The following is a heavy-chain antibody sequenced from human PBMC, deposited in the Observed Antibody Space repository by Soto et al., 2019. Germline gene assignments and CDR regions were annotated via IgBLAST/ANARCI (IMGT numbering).Heavy chain of an antibody. V-gene: IGHV4-4*07. CDR3: TRDVYSNSTNWFDP. D-gene: IGHD4-4*01. Sequence: QVQLQEWGPGLLKPSETLSLTCTVSGGPITAQYWSWIRQPAGKGLEWIGRIYSTGTTNYNPSLRSRVTMAVDTSKHQFSLRLTSVNAAATAVYYCTRDVYSNSTNWFDPWGQGTLVSVSS. J-gene: IGHJ5*02. CDR2: IYSTGTT. CDR1: GGPITAQY.